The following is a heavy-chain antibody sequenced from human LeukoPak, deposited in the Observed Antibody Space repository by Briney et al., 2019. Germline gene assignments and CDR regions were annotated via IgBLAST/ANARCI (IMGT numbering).Heavy chain of an antibody. CDR1: GYTFTSYA. CDR3: ARGWGSYSSSWYYFDY. D-gene: IGHD6-13*01. Sequence: ASVKVSCKASGYTFTSYAMHWVRQAPGQRLEWMGWINAGNGNTKYSQKFQGRVTMTRNTSISTAYMELSSLRSEDTAVYYCARGWGSYSSSWYYFDYWGQGTLVTVSS. V-gene: IGHV1-3*01. J-gene: IGHJ4*02. CDR2: INAGNGNT.